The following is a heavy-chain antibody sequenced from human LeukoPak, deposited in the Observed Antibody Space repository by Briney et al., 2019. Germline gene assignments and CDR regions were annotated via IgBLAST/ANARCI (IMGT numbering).Heavy chain of an antibody. D-gene: IGHD3-10*01. Sequence: GGSLRLSCAASGFTFSSYAMHWARQAPGKGLEYVSAISSNGGSTYYANSVKGRFTISRDNSKNTLYLQMGSLRAEDMAVYYCARDRYGSGGDFDYWGQGTLVTVSS. J-gene: IGHJ4*02. CDR3: ARDRYGSGGDFDY. CDR2: ISSNGGST. CDR1: GFTFSSYA. V-gene: IGHV3-64*01.